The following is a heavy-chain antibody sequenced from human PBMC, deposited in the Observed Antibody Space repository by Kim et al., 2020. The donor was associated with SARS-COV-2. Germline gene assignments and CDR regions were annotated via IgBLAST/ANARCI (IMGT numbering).Heavy chain of an antibody. V-gene: IGHV6-1*01. CDR3: AREVYDILTGYGAFDI. Sequence: SQTLSLTCAISGDSVSSNSAAWNWIRQSPSRGLEWLGRTYYRSKWYNDYAVSVKSRITINPDTSKNQFSLQLNSVTPEDTAVYYCAREVYDILTGYGAFDIWGQGTMVTVSS. CDR1: GDSVSSNSAA. J-gene: IGHJ3*02. CDR2: TYYRSKWYN. D-gene: IGHD3-9*01.